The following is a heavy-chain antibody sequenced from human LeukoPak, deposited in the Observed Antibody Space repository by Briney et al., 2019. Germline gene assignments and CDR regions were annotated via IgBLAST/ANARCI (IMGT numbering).Heavy chain of an antibody. V-gene: IGHV3-74*01. D-gene: IGHD2-2*01. J-gene: IGHJ4*02. CDR2: IDTDGSST. Sequence: PGGSLRLSCAASGFTFSSYWMHWVRQAPGEGLVWVSRIDTDGSSTTYADSVKGRFTVSRDNAKNTLYLQMNSLRAEDTAVYYCAKSRGEYQLLLDYWGQGTLVTVSS. CDR3: AKSRGEYQLLLDY. CDR1: GFTFSSYW.